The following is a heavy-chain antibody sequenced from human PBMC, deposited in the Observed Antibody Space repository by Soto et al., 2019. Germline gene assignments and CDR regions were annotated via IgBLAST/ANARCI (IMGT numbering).Heavy chain of an antibody. CDR3: AAGGGLPRYY. J-gene: IGHJ4*02. CDR1: NGSLSGYY. D-gene: IGHD5-12*01. Sequence: SETLSLTCTVSNGSLSGYYWAWIRQPPGKGLEWIGYIFSTGNTNSSPSLKNRVVISIDTSKNQFSLRLQSVTAADTAVYYCAAGGGLPRYYWGQGTLVTV. CDR2: IFSTGNT. V-gene: IGHV4-59*03.